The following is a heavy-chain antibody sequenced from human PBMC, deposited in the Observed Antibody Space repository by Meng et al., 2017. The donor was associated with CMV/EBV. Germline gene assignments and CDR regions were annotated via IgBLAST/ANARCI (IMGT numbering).Heavy chain of an antibody. J-gene: IGHJ6*02. CDR1: GFTFSSYS. CDR3: ARDQRPVVPAASGYYYYGMDV. V-gene: IGHV3-48*04. D-gene: IGHD2-2*01. Sequence: GESLKISCAASGFTFSSYSMNWVRQAPGKGLEWVSYISSSSSTIYYADSVKGRFTISRDNAKTSLYLQMNSLRAEDTAVYYCARDQRPVVPAASGYYYYGMDVWGQGTTVTVSS. CDR2: ISSSSSTI.